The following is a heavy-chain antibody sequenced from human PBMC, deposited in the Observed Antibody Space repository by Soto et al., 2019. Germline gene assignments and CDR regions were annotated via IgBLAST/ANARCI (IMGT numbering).Heavy chain of an antibody. V-gene: IGHV3-11*01. Sequence: QVQLVESGGGLVKPGGSLRLSCAASGIVFSDYMSWVRQAPGKGLEWLSYISGSGRTIYSADSVKGRFTISRGNATNSLYLQMNSLRAEDTAVYYCARLPFPWGWFDPWGQGTLVTVSS. CDR1: GIVFSDY. CDR3: ARLPFPWGWFDP. D-gene: IGHD3-16*01. CDR2: ISGSGRTI. J-gene: IGHJ5*02.